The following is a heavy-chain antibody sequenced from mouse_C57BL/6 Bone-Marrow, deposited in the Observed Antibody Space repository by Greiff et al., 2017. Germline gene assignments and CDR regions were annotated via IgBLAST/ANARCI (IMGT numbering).Heavy chain of an antibody. D-gene: IGHD1-1*01. CDR3: ARSDYYGSSDYAMDY. Sequence: VQLKESGPELVKPGASVKISCKASGYSFTDYNMNWVKQSNGKSLEWIGVINPNYGTTSYNQKFKGKATLTVDQSSSTAYMQLNSLTSEDSAVYYCARSDYYGSSDYAMDYWGQGTSVTVSS. J-gene: IGHJ4*01. V-gene: IGHV1-39*01. CDR1: GYSFTDYN. CDR2: INPNYGTT.